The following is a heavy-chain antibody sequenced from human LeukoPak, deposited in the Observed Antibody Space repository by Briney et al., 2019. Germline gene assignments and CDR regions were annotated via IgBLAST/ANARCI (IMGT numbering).Heavy chain of an antibody. Sequence: PGGSLRLSCAASGFTFSSYAMHWVRQAPGKGLEWVAVISYDGSNKYYADSVKGRFTISRDNSKNTLYLQMNSLRAEDTAVYYCARDEVAGRDAFDIWGQGTMVTVSS. CDR1: GFTFSSYA. CDR2: ISYDGSNK. CDR3: ARDEVAGRDAFDI. J-gene: IGHJ3*02. V-gene: IGHV3-30-3*01. D-gene: IGHD6-19*01.